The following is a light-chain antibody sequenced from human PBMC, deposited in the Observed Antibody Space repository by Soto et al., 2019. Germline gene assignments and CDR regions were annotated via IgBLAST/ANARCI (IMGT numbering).Light chain of an antibody. J-gene: IGLJ3*02. CDR1: SSDIGGSDY. CDR2: EVS. V-gene: IGLV2-14*01. CDR3: SSYVTSGTLV. Sequence: QSALTQAASVSGSPGQSITIACTGTSSDIGGSDYVSWYQKHPGKAPKVIIYEVSDRPSGVSGRFSGPKSGNTASLTISGLQAEDEADYCCSSYVTSGTLVFGGGTKLTVL.